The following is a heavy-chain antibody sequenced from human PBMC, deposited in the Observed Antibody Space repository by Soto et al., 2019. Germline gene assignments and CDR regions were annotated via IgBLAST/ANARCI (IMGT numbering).Heavy chain of an antibody. CDR1: GGTFSSYA. J-gene: IGHJ4*02. Sequence: ASVKVCCKASGGTFSSYAISWVRQAPGQGLEWMGWISAYNGNTNYAQKLQGRVTMTTDTSTSTAYMELRSLRSDDTAVYYCARERPPSIFGVVITPAYFDYWGQGTLVTVSS. CDR2: ISAYNGNT. D-gene: IGHD3-3*01. CDR3: ARERPPSIFGVVITPAYFDY. V-gene: IGHV1-18*01.